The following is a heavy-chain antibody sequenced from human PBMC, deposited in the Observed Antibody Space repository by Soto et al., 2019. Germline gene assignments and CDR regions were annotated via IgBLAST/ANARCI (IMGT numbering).Heavy chain of an antibody. CDR3: AQCLLGVNYYYGMDV. CDR1: GGTFSSYA. CDR2: IIPIFATA. D-gene: IGHD3-16*01. V-gene: IGHV1-69*12. J-gene: IGHJ6*02. Sequence: QVQLVQSGAEVKKPGSSVKVSCKASGGTFSSYAINWVRQAPGQGLEWMGGIIPIFATADYAQKFQGRVTLTADESTSTAYMGLSSLRSEDTAVYYCAQCLLGVNYYYGMDVWGQGTTVTVSS.